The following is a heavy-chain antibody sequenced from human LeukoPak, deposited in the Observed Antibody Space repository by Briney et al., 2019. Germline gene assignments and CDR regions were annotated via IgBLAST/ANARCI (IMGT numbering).Heavy chain of an antibody. CDR1: GFPFSTYA. Sequence: GGSLRLSCAASGFPFSTYAMNWVRQAPGKGPEWVSVITGSGGFTQYADSVKGRFTISRDNSKNTVYLQMNSLRVEDTALYYCVRSLDYWGQGTLVTVSS. V-gene: IGHV3-23*01. J-gene: IGHJ4*02. CDR2: ITGSGGFT. CDR3: VRSLDY.